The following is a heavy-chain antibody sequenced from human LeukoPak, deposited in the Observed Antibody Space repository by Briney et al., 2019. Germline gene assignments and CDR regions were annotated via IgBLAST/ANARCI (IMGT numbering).Heavy chain of an antibody. Sequence: GGSLRLSCVASGFTFSNYWMTWVRQAPGKGLEWVANIKEDGTVKNYVDSVKGRFTISRDNTKNSQYLQMNSLRAEDTAVDYCAGLFRDYWGQGTLVTVSS. CDR1: GFTFSNYW. CDR3: AGLFRDY. D-gene: IGHD2/OR15-2a*01. J-gene: IGHJ4*02. CDR2: IKEDGTVK. V-gene: IGHV3-7*01.